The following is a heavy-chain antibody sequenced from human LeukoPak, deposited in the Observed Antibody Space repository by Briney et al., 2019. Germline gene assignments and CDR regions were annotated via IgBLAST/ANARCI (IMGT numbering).Heavy chain of an antibody. J-gene: IGHJ4*02. CDR1: GGSISGISYY. V-gene: IGHV4-39*01. Sequence: SETLSLTCTVSGGSISGISYYWGWIPQPPGKGLEWLGSIYYSGRTYYHPSLKSRITIPVHTSKNQVSLKLNSVTASDTSLYYCARHYGPWGEGTLVTVSS. CDR2: IYYSGRT. D-gene: IGHD3-10*01. CDR3: ARHYGP.